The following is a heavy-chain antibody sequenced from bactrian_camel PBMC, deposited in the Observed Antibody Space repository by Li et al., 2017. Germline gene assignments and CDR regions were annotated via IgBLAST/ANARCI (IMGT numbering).Heavy chain of an antibody. Sequence: VQLVESGGGSVQTGGSLRLACEVSGYTNCMAWFRQAPGEEREAVASIGVPNDSPIYNDFAKGRFTISRDNAKSTVYLQMNSLKPEDTAMYYCAAREPLYGCGLTRRSFKYWGQGTQVTVS. CDR2: IGVPNDSP. J-gene: IGHJ4*01. D-gene: IGHD6*01. CDR1: GYTNC. V-gene: IGHV3S63*01. CDR3: AAREPLYGCGLTRRSFKY.